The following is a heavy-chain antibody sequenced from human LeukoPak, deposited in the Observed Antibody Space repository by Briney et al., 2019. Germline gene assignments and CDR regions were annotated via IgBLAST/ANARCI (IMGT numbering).Heavy chain of an antibody. CDR3: VRDNSRDGYNYYFDS. V-gene: IGHV4-4*07. CDR1: GGSISSYY. CDR2: IYISGST. Sequence: SETLSLTCTVSGGSISSYYWSWIRQPAGKGLEWIGLIYISGSTNYNPSLKSRITMSVDTSKSQFSLKLSSVTAADTAVYYCVRDNSRDGYNYYFDSWGQGTLVIVSP. D-gene: IGHD5-24*01. J-gene: IGHJ4*02.